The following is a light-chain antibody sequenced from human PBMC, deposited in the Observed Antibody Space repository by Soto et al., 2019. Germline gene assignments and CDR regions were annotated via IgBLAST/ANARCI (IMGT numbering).Light chain of an antibody. CDR2: EVT. CDR3: SSYACTHRV. V-gene: IGLV2-8*01. Sequence: QSALTQPPSASGSPGQSVTISCTGTSSDVGANNYVSWYQQHPGKAPKLMIYEVTKRPSGVPDRFSGSKSGNTASLTVSGLQAEDEAVYYCSSYACTHRVFGTGTKVTVL. CDR1: SSDVGANNY. J-gene: IGLJ1*01.